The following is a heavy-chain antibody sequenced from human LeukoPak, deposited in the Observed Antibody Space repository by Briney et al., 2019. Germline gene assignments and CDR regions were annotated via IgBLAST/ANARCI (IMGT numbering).Heavy chain of an antibody. CDR2: IYTSGST. D-gene: IGHD3-3*01. V-gene: IGHV4-61*02. CDR3: ARDGMESDGD. J-gene: IGHJ4*02. Sequence: PSETLSLTCTVSGGSFSSGSYYWSWIRQPAGKGLEWIGRIYTSGSTNYNPSLKSRVTISVDTTKNQFSLKLCSVTAADTAVYYCARDGMESDGDWGQGTLVTVSS. CDR1: GGSFSSGSYY.